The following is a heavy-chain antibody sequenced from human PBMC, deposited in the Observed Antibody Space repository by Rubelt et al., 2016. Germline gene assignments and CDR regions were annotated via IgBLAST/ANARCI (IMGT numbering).Heavy chain of an antibody. CDR3: ARGGVGDGDYFWFDP. V-gene: IGHV3-53*01. J-gene: IGHJ5*02. Sequence: WVRQAPGKGLEWVSVIYSGGSTYYADSVKGRFTISRDNAKNSLYLQMNSLRAEDTALYYCARGGVGDGDYFWFDPWGQGTLVTVSS. D-gene: IGHD4-17*01. CDR2: IYSGGST.